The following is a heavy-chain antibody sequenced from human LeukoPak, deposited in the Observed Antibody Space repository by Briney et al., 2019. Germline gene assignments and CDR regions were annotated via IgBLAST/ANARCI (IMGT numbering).Heavy chain of an antibody. J-gene: IGHJ4*02. CDR3: AKDDVPSNWGALGLYDY. D-gene: IGHD7-27*01. CDR2: ISGTGGTT. V-gene: IGHV3-23*01. CDR1: GFTFSTYA. Sequence: PGGSLRLFCAASGFTFSTYAMNWVRQAPGKGLEWVSSISGTGGTTYYADSVKGRFTISRDNSKNTLYLQMNSLRAEDTAVYYCAKDDVPSNWGALGLYDYWGQGTLVTVSS.